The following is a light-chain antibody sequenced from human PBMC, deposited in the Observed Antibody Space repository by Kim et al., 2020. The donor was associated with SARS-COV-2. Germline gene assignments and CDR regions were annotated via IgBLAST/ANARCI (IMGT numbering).Light chain of an antibody. CDR3: ATWDDTLDGRV. CDR2: RNT. Sequence: GRSLTIPCSGSSSNIEINFVYWYQQFPGTAPKLLSYRNTQRPSGVPARFSAFKSGTSATLAISELRSEDEANYYCATWDDTLDGRVFGGGTKLTVL. CDR1: SSNIEINF. J-gene: IGLJ3*02. V-gene: IGLV1-47*01.